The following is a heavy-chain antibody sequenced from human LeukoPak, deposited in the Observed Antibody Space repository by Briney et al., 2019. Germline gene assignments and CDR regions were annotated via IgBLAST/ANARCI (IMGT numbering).Heavy chain of an antibody. CDR2: ISAYNGNT. D-gene: IGHD3-3*01. CDR1: GYTFTSYG. CDR3: ARSSRFLEWINDAFDI. Sequence: ASVKVSCKASGYTFTSYGISWVRQAPGQGLEWMGWISAYNGNTNYAQKLQGRVTMTTDTSTSTAYMELRSLRSDDTAVYYCARSSRFLEWINDAFDIWGQGTMVTVSS. V-gene: IGHV1-18*01. J-gene: IGHJ3*02.